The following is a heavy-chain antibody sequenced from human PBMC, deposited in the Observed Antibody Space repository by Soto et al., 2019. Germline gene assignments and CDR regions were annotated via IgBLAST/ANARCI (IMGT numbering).Heavy chain of an antibody. Sequence: PGGSLRLSCAASGFTFDDYTMHWVRQAPGKGLEWVSLISCDGGSTYYADSVKGRFTISGDNTKNTLYLQMNSLRAEDTAVYYCASSLLTPFDYWGQGTLVTVSS. V-gene: IGHV3-43*01. CDR3: ASSLLTPFDY. CDR1: GFTFDDYT. CDR2: ISCDGGST. D-gene: IGHD7-27*01. J-gene: IGHJ4*02.